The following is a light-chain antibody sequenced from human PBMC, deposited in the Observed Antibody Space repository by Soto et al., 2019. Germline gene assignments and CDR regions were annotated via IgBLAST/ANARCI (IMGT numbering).Light chain of an antibody. J-gene: IGLJ3*02. V-gene: IGLV2-8*01. Sequence: QSALTPPPSASGSPGQSVTISCTGTSSDVGAYNYVSWYQQHAGKAPKLVIYEVTKRPAGVPDRFSGSKSANTASLTVSGLQAEDEADYSCSSFASSNTWVFGGGTKLTVL. CDR2: EVT. CDR1: SSDVGAYNY. CDR3: SSFASSNTWV.